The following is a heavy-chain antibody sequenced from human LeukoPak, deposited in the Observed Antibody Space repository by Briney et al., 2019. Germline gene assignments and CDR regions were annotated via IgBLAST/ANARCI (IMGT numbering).Heavy chain of an antibody. V-gene: IGHV1-18*01. CDR2: ISAYNGNT. J-gene: IGHJ5*02. Sequence: ASVKVSCKASGYTFTSYGISWVRQAPGQGLEWMGWISAYNGNTNYAQKLQGRVTMTTEPSTSTAYMELRSLRSDDTAVYYCAREYRSSWYEENWFDPWGQGTLVTVSS. D-gene: IGHD6-13*01. CDR3: AREYRSSWYEENWFDP. CDR1: GYTFTSYG.